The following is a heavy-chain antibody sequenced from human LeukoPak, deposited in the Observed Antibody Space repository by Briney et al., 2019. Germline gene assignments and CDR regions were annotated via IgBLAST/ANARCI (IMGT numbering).Heavy chain of an antibody. J-gene: IGHJ5*02. CDR3: ARGIRLGYGSGRDWFDP. Sequence: SDTLPLTCTVSGGFISSYYWSWIRQPAGKGLEWIGRIYTSGSTNYNPSLKIRVTMSVDTSKNQFSLKPNSVTAADTAVYYCARGIRLGYGSGRDWFDPWGQGTLVTVSS. V-gene: IGHV4-4*07. D-gene: IGHD3-10*01. CDR1: GGFISSYY. CDR2: IYTSGST.